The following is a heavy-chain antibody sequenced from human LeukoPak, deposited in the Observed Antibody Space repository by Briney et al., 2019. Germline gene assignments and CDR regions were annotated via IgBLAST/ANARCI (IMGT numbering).Heavy chain of an antibody. CDR2: IRYGGSNK. D-gene: IGHD2-2*01. V-gene: IGHV3-30*02. CDR1: GFTFSSYG. Sequence: TGGSLRLSCAASGFTFSSYGMHWVRQAPGKGLEWVAFIRYGGSNKYYADSVKGRFTISRDNSKNTLYLQMNSLRAEDTAVYYCAKDLFYCSSTSCYPGAEALFDYWGQGTLVTVSS. CDR3: AKDLFYCSSTSCYPGAEALFDY. J-gene: IGHJ4*02.